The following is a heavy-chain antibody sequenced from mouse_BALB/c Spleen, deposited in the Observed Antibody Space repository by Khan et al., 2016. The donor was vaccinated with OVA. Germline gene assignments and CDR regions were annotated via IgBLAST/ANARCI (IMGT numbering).Heavy chain of an antibody. J-gene: IGHJ3*01. Sequence: EVKLVESGGGLVKPGGSLKLSCAASGFTFSTYAMSWVRQTPEKRLEWVATISSDGDYTYYPDNVTGRFTISRDNAKNTLYLQMSSLRSEDTAMYYCARSAYGNVAYWGQGTLVTVSA. CDR1: GFTFSTYA. V-gene: IGHV5-9-3*01. CDR2: ISSDGDYT. CDR3: ARSAYGNVAY. D-gene: IGHD2-1*01.